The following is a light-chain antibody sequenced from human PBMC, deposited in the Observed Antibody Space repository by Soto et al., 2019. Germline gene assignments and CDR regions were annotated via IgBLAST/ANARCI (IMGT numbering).Light chain of an antibody. CDR2: GAS. CDR1: QSVSSNY. J-gene: IGKJ1*01. CDR3: LRYSSSQWT. V-gene: IGKV3-20*01. Sequence: EIVLTQSPGTLSLSPGERATLSCRASQSVSSNYLAWYQQKPGQAPRLLIFGASNRATGIPDSLSGSGSGTDFSLLITRMEREDFAVYFCLRYSSSQWTFGQGTKVEIK.